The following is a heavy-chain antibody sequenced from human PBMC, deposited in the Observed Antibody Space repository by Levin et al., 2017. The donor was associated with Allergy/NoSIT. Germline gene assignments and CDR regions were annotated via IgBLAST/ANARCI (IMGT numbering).Heavy chain of an antibody. D-gene: IGHD4-23*01. Sequence: GGSLRLSCATSGFTFSDYYMSWVRQAPGKGLEWLSYISSSSSTIYYGDSVKGRFTISRDNAKNSLYLQMNSLKAEDTAVYYCVREERLRWSHYWGQGTLVTVSS. CDR2: ISSSSSTI. V-gene: IGHV3-11*01. CDR3: VREERLRWSHY. CDR1: GFTFSDYY. J-gene: IGHJ4*02.